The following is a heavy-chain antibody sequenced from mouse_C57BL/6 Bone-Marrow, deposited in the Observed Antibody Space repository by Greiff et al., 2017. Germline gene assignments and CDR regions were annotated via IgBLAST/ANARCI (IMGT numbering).Heavy chain of an antibody. J-gene: IGHJ3*01. V-gene: IGHV1-22*01. CDR1: GYTFTDSN. CDR2: INPNNGGT. D-gene: IGHD2-4*01. CDR3: ARLGDYPWFAY. Sequence: EVKLMESGPELVKPGASVKMSCKASGYTFTDSNMHWVKQSHGKSLEWIGYINPNNGGTSYNQKFKGKATLTVNKSSSTAYMELRSLTSEDSAVYYCARLGDYPWFAYWGQGTLVTVSA.